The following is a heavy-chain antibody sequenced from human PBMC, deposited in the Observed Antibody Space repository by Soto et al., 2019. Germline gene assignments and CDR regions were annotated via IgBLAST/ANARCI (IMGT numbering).Heavy chain of an antibody. CDR2: INQNGGAM. V-gene: IGHV3-7*01. J-gene: IGHJ4*02. CDR3: ARVWNDGRFDY. CDR1: GFTFSNYW. Sequence: EVQLVESGGGLVQPGGSLRLSCAASGFTFSNYWMTWVRQAPGKGLEWVASINQNGGAMHYVDSAKGRFTVSRDNAKNSLYLQVNSLRAEDTAVFYCARVWNDGRFDYWGQGTLVTVSS. D-gene: IGHD1-1*01.